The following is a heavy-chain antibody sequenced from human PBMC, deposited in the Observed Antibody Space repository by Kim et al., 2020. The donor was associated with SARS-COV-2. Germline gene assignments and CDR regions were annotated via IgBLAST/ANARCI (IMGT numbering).Heavy chain of an antibody. V-gene: IGHV4-34*01. CDR3: ARNTGEAFDI. CDR2: INHSGST. CDR1: GGSFSGYY. J-gene: IGHJ3*02. Sequence: SETLSLTCAVYGGSFSGYYWSWIRQPPGKGLEWIGEINHSGSTNYNPSLKSRVTISVDTSKNQFSLKLSSVTAADTAVYYCARNTGEAFDIWGQGTMVT. D-gene: IGHD3-16*01.